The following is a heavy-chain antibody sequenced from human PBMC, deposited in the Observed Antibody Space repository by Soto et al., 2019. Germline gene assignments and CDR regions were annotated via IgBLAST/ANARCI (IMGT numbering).Heavy chain of an antibody. D-gene: IGHD3-10*01. CDR2: IYYSGST. Sequence: PSETLSLTCTVSGGSVSSGDYFWSWLRQSPGKRLEWIAYIYYSGSTNYNPSLKSRATISVDTSKSRVSLTLTSMTAADAALYYCARSPNYYYYGFDVWGQGTAVTVS. CDR3: ARSPNYYYYGFDV. J-gene: IGHJ6*02. V-gene: IGHV4-61*08. CDR1: GGSVSSGDYF.